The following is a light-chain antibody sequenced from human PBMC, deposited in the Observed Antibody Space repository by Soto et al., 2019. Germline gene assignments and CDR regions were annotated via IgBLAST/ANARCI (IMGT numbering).Light chain of an antibody. Sequence: EIVLTQSPGTMPLSPGESASLACRASQSVSCSYLAWYQQNPGQAPRLLIYGESSRATGIPDWFSGSGSVTDFTVTISRLEDEDFEVYYCQQYGSSTVYNFGQGNQLQIK. J-gene: IGKJ2*01. V-gene: IGKV3-20*01. CDR1: QSVSCSY. CDR3: QQYGSSTVYN. CDR2: GES.